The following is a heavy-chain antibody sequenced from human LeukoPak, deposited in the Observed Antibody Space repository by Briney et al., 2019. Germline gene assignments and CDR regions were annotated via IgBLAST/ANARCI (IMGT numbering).Heavy chain of an antibody. D-gene: IGHD3-3*01. V-gene: IGHV3-23*01. CDR1: GFTFSSYG. J-gene: IGHJ5*02. CDR3: AKDPPSITIFGVVIPNWFDP. CDR2: ISGSGGST. Sequence: GGSLRLSCAASGFTFSSYGMSWVRQAPGKGLEWVSAISGSGGSTYYADSVKGRFTISRDNSKNTLYLQMNSLGAEDTAVYYCAKDPPSITIFGVVIPNWFDPWGQGTLVTVSS.